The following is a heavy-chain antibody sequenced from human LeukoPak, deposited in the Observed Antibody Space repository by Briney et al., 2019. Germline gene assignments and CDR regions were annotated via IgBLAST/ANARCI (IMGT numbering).Heavy chain of an antibody. CDR3: AGANFLYCSSTTCLFDY. J-gene: IGHJ4*02. V-gene: IGHV1-2*02. D-gene: IGHD2-2*01. CDR2: INPNSGDT. Sequence: ASVKVSCKASGYTFTDYYLHWVRQAPGQGFEWMGWINPNSGDTNYAQKFQGRVTTTRDTSISTAHMEMSRLRSDDTAVYYCAGANFLYCSSTTCLFDYWGQGTLVTVSS. CDR1: GYTFTDYY.